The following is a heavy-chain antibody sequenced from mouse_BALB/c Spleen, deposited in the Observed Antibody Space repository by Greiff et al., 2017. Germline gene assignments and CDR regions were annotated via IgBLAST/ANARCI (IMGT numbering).Heavy chain of an antibody. V-gene: IGHV1-9*01. CDR2: ILPGSGST. Sequence: VQLQQPGAELLKPGASVKLSCKPTGYPFGSYWMKWVKQRPGHGLEWIGGILPGSGSTNYNEKCKGKATFTADTSSNTADMQLSSLTSEDSAVYYCARRVTGTVYYFDYWGQGTTLTVSS. J-gene: IGHJ2*01. CDR1: GYPFGSYW. D-gene: IGHD4-1*01. CDR3: ARRVTGTVYYFDY.